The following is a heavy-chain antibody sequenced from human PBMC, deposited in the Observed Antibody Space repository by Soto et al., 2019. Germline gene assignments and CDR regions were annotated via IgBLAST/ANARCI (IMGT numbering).Heavy chain of an antibody. J-gene: IGHJ5*02. D-gene: IGHD2-15*01. V-gene: IGHV4-59*01. Sequence: PSETLSLTCTVSGGSISSYYWSWIRQPPGKGLGWIGYIYYSGSTNYNPSLKSRVTISVDTSKNQFSLKLSSVTAADTAVYYCARTGVVAATFFWPNWFDPWGQGTLVTVSS. CDR1: GGSISSYY. CDR3: ARTGVVAATFFWPNWFDP. CDR2: IYYSGST.